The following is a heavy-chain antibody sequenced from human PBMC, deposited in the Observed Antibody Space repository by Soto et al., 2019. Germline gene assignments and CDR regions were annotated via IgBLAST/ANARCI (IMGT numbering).Heavy chain of an antibody. CDR3: ARDRGYDILTGYPYYYYYGMDV. V-gene: IGHV3-33*01. CDR1: GFTFSSYG. Sequence: VGSLRLSGAASGFTFSSYGMHWVRQAPGKGLEWVAVIWYDGSNKYYADSVKGRFTISRDNSKNTLYLQMNSLRAEDTAVYYCARDRGYDILTGYPYYYYYGMDVWGQGTTVTVSS. J-gene: IGHJ6*02. CDR2: IWYDGSNK. D-gene: IGHD3-9*01.